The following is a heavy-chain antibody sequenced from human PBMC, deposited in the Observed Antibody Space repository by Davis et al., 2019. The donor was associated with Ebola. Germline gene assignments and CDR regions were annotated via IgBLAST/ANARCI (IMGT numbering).Heavy chain of an antibody. Sequence: ASVKVSCKASGYTFTGVYIHWVRQAPGQGLEWMGWIYPNSGATNYAQKFQGRVTMTRDTSISTPYMDLIRLTSDDTAVYFCTRGHSYCSSTDCYSNWFDPWGQGTLVTVSS. J-gene: IGHJ5*02. V-gene: IGHV1-2*02. CDR2: IYPNSGAT. CDR3: TRGHSYCSSTDCYSNWFDP. CDR1: GYTFTGVY. D-gene: IGHD2-2*01.